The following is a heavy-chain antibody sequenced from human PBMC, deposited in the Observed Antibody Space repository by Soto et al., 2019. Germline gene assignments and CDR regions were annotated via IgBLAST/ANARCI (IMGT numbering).Heavy chain of an antibody. V-gene: IGHV3-33*01. Sequence: QVQLVESVGGVVQPGRSLRLSCAASGFSFENYGMHWVRQAPGKGLEWVAAIWFNGSERKYGDSVKGRFTISRDNSKNTVFLQMSSLSAEDTAVYYCVRGNGYTYGPFDNWGQGTLVTVSS. D-gene: IGHD5-18*01. CDR3: VRGNGYTYGPFDN. CDR1: GFSFENYG. J-gene: IGHJ4*02. CDR2: IWFNGSER.